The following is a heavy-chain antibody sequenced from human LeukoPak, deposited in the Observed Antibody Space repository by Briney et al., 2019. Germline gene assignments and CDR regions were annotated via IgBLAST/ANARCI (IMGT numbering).Heavy chain of an antibody. CDR1: GITLSNYG. D-gene: IGHD3-10*01. Sequence: GGSLRLSCAVSGITLSNYGMSWVRQAPGKGLEWVAGISDSGGRTKYADSVKGRSTISRDNPKNTLYLQMNSLRAEDTAVYFCAKRGVVIRVILVGFHKEAYYFDSWGQGALVTVSS. J-gene: IGHJ4*02. CDR2: ISDSGGRT. CDR3: AKRGVVIRVILVGFHKEAYYFDS. V-gene: IGHV3-23*01.